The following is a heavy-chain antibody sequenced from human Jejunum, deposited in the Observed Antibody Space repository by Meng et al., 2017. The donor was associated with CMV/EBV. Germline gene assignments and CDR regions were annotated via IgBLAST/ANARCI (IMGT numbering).Heavy chain of an antibody. CDR2: LWYDGTAE. Sequence: IFTHYGLPWVRPAPSKRLGWVAVLWYDGTAEYYADSVKGRFPVSRDDSRNTVYLEMDSLRVEDSAVYYCAKSHIAAAVQVGYFDYWGLGTVVTVSS. CDR3: AKSHIAAAVQVGYFDY. D-gene: IGHD6-13*01. J-gene: IGHJ4*02. V-gene: IGHV3-33*03. CDR1: IFTHYG.